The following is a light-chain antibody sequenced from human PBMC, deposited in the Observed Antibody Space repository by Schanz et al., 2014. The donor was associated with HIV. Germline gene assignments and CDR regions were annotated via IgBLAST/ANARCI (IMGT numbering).Light chain of an antibody. J-gene: IGKJ3*01. CDR2: GAS. Sequence: EIVLTQSPVILSLSPGERATLSCRASQTVSSNSLGWYQQKRGQVPRLLIYGASSRATGVPDRFSGSGSGTYFTLTISRLEPEDFAVYYCQEHGSSFGPGTKVEIK. V-gene: IGKV3-20*01. CDR3: QEHGSS. CDR1: QTVSSNS.